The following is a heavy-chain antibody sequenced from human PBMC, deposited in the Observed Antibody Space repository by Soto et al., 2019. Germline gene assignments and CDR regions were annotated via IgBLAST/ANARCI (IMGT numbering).Heavy chain of an antibody. V-gene: IGHV3-23*01. CDR3: AKSFSSNWYDYFDY. Sequence: LRLSCAASGITFSTYAMSWVRQAPGKGLERVSAISGSGGSTYYADSVKGRFTISRDKSKNTLYLQMNSLRAEDTALYYCAKSFSSNWYDYFDYWGQGSLVTVSS. CDR1: GITFSTYA. CDR2: ISGSGGST. D-gene: IGHD6-13*01. J-gene: IGHJ4*02.